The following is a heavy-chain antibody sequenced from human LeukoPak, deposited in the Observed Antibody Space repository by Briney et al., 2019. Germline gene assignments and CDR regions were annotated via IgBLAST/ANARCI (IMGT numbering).Heavy chain of an antibody. V-gene: IGHV4-59*01. D-gene: IGHD6-13*01. J-gene: IGHJ4*02. Sequence: SQTLSLTCTVSGGSISAYYWSWIRQPPGKGLEWIGYIYNSGSTNYNPSLKSRVTMSVDTSKNQVSLKLSSVTAADTAVYYCAREEYSSDWYGHDSWGQGTLVTVSS. CDR2: IYNSGST. CDR1: GGSISAYY. CDR3: AREEYSSDWYGHDS.